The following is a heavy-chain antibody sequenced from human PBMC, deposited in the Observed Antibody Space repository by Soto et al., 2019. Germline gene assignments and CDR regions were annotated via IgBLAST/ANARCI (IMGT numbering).Heavy chain of an antibody. Sequence: EVQLLESGGGLVQPGGSLRLSCAASGFTFSSYAMSWVRQAPGKGLEWVSAISGSGGSTYYADSVKGRFTISRDNSKNTLYLQMNSLRAEDTAVYYCARCPIAVAGRVGSADYWGQGTLVTVSS. CDR1: GFTFSSYA. V-gene: IGHV3-23*01. CDR3: ARCPIAVAGRVGSADY. D-gene: IGHD6-19*01. CDR2: ISGSGGST. J-gene: IGHJ4*02.